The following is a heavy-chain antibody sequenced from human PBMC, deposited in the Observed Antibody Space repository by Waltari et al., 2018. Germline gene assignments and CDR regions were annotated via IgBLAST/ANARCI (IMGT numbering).Heavy chain of an antibody. D-gene: IGHD3-10*01. CDR3: TRDLYGSGGDWFDP. J-gene: IGHJ5*02. Sequence: EVQLVESGGGLVKPGRSLRLSCAASGFTFSSYTMNWVRQSPGKGLEWVSSISSSSTYISYAESVKGRFTISRDDAENSLYLQMDSLRAEDTAVYYCTRDLYGSGGDWFDPWGQGTLVTVSS. V-gene: IGHV3-21*01. CDR1: GFTFSSYT. CDR2: ISSSSTYI.